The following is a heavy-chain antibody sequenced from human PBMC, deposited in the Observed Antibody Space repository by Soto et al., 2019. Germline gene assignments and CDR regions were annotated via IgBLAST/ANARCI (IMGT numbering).Heavy chain of an antibody. D-gene: IGHD3-9*01. V-gene: IGHV1-8*01. J-gene: IGHJ5*02. Sequence: ASVKVSCKASGYTFTSYDINWVRQATGQGLEWMGWMNPNSGNTGYAQKFQGRVTMTRNTSISTAYMELSSLRSKDTAVYYCARGRGYYDILNGYYNRDHWFDPWGQGTLVTVSS. CDR3: ARGRGYYDILNGYYNRDHWFDP. CDR1: GYTFTSYD. CDR2: MNPNSGNT.